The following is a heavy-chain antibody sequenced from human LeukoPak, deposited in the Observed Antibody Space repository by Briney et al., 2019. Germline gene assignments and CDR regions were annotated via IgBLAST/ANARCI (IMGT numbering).Heavy chain of an antibody. Sequence: GGSLRLSCAASGFTFSSYSMNWVRQAPGKGLEWVANIKQDGSEKYYVDSVKGRFTISRDNAKNSLYLQMNSLRAEDTAVYYCAGAPYYDFWRADYWGQGTLVTVSS. CDR1: GFTFSSYS. CDR3: AGAPYYDFWRADY. J-gene: IGHJ4*02. D-gene: IGHD3-3*01. V-gene: IGHV3-7*01. CDR2: IKQDGSEK.